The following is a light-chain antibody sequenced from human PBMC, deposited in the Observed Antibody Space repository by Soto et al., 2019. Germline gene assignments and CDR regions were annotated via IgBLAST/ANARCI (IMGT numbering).Light chain of an antibody. CDR3: SSYAGSNNYV. CDR1: SSDLGGYNY. J-gene: IGLJ1*01. V-gene: IGLV2-8*01. CDR2: GVT. Sequence: QSALTQPPSASGSPGQSVTISCTGTSSDLGGYNYVSWYQQHPGKAPKLMIYGVTKRPSGVPDRFSGSKSGNTASLTVSGLQAEDEAYYYCSSYAGSNNYVFGTGTKLTVL.